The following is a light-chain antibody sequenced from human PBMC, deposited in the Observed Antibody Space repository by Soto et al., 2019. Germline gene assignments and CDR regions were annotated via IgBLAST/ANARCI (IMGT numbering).Light chain of an antibody. CDR3: SSYTGSTTLHYV. J-gene: IGLJ1*01. Sequence: QPALTQPASGSGVDVGGSSITYTKTSSDVGGYNYVSWYQQHPGKAPKLLIYDVSNRPSGASNRFSGSKSGNTASLTISGLQAEDEADYYCSSYTGSTTLHYVFGTGTKVTVL. CDR1: SSDVGGYNY. V-gene: IGLV2-14*01. CDR2: DVS.